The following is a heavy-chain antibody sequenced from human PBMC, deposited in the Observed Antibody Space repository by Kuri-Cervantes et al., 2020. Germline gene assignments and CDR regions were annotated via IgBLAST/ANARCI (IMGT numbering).Heavy chain of an antibody. V-gene: IGHV1-18*01. CDR3: ASGKGGRFLDY. Sequence: ASVKVSCKASGYTFTSNGISWVRQAPGQGLEWVGWISAYNGHTNYAQKFQGRVTMTTDTSTSTAYMELRSLGSDDTAVYYCASGKGGRFLDYWGQGTLVTVSS. CDR1: GYTFTSNG. J-gene: IGHJ4*02. CDR2: ISAYNGHT. D-gene: IGHD4-23*01.